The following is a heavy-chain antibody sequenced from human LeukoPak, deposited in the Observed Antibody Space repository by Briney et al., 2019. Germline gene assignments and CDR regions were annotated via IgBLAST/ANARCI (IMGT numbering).Heavy chain of an antibody. D-gene: IGHD2-21*02. CDR3: ARTYCGGDCYIDY. CDR1: GGSISSYY. CDR2: IYYSGST. Sequence: SETLSLTCTVSGGSISSYYWSWLRQPPGKGLEWIGYIYYSGSTNYNPSLKSRVTISVDTSKNQFSLKLSSVTAADTAVYYCARTYCGGDCYIDYWGQGTLVTVSS. J-gene: IGHJ4*02. V-gene: IGHV4-59*01.